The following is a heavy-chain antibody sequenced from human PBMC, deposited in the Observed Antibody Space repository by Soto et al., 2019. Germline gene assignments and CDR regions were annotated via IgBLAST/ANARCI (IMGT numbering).Heavy chain of an antibody. CDR3: ARKSLSNFNWFDP. CDR1: GYTFTNYG. J-gene: IGHJ5*02. D-gene: IGHD4-4*01. Sequence: QLQLVQSGTELKKPGASVKVSCKASGYTFTNYGITWVRQAPGQGLEWMGWINADYGNTNYEQKFQGRVTMTTDTSTNTAYMELRRLRSDDTAVYYCARKSLSNFNWFDPWGQGTLVTVSS. CDR2: INADYGNT. V-gene: IGHV1-18*04.